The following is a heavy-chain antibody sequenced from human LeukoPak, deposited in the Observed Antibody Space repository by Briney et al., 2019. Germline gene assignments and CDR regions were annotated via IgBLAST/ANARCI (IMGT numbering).Heavy chain of an antibody. CDR1: GGSFSSYY. V-gene: IGHV4-4*07. D-gene: IGHD6-19*01. CDR2: MYTSGTT. J-gene: IGHJ4*02. Sequence: PSETLSLTCAVYGGSFSSYYWSWIRQPAGMGLEWIGRMYTSGTTNYNPSLKSRVTMSVDTSKNQFSLKLSSVTAADTAVYYCARDSRSGWDIYFDYWGQGTLVTVSS. CDR3: ARDSRSGWDIYFDY.